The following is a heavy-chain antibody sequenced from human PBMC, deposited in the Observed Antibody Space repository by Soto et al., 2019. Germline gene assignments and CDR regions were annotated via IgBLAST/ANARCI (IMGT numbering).Heavy chain of an antibody. CDR2: IYYSGST. Sequence: PSETLSLTCTVSGGSISNSNYYWGWIRQPPGKGLEWIGSIYYSGSTYYNPSLKSRVTISVDTSKNQFPLNLRSVTAADTAVYYCARQFFVFFWGTYRPFLFDFWGRGTLVTVSA. J-gene: IGHJ4*02. V-gene: IGHV4-39*01. D-gene: IGHD3-16*02. CDR1: GGSISNSNYY. CDR3: ARQFFVFFWGTYRPFLFDF.